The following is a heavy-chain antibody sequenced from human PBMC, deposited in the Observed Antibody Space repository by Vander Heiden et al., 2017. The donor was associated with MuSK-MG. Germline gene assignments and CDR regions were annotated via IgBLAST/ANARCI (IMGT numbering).Heavy chain of an antibody. Sequence: QVHLVESGGGVVQPGGSLRLSCAASGFPFSNYGMHWVRQGPGKGLEWVAFIQNNGNVKYYADSVKGRFTVSRDNSKSTFYLQMDSLRLEDTAVYHCAKITSVSWGFFDDWGQGTLVTVSS. CDR1: GFPFSNYG. V-gene: IGHV3-30*02. D-gene: IGHD6-13*01. CDR2: IQNNGNVK. J-gene: IGHJ4*02. CDR3: AKITSVSWGFFDD.